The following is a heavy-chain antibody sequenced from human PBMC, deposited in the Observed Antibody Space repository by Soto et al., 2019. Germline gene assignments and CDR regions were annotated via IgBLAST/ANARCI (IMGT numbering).Heavy chain of an antibody. D-gene: IGHD3-22*01. J-gene: IGHJ3*02. Sequence: SETLSLTFAVSCYSISSGYYWGWIRQPPGKGLEWIGSIYHSGSTYYNPSLKSRVTISVDTSKNQFSLKLSSVTAADTAVYYCARVYYDSSGYYYVDAFDIWGQGTMVTVSS. CDR1: CYSISSGYY. CDR3: ARVYYDSSGYYYVDAFDI. CDR2: IYHSGST. V-gene: IGHV4-38-2*01.